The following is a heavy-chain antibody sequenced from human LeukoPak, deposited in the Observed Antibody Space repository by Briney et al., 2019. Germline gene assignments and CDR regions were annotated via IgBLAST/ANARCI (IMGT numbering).Heavy chain of an antibody. D-gene: IGHD4-23*01. CDR2: ISGYNGNT. CDR3: ARDTLSYDYGGNSRMPYNWFDP. V-gene: IGHV1-18*01. J-gene: IGHJ5*02. CDR1: GYTFTTYN. Sequence: GASVKVSCKASGYTFTTYNINWVRQAPGQGLEWMGWISGYNGNTNYAQKLQGRVTMTTDTSTSTAYMELRSLKSDDTAVYYCARDTLSYDYGGNSRMPYNWFDPWGQGTLVTVSS.